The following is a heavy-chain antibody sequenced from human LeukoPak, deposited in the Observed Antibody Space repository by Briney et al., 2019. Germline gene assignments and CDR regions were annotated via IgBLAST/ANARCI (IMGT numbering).Heavy chain of an antibody. Sequence: GGSLRLSCAASGFTFSSYSMNWVRQAPGKGLEWVSYISTSSSTIYYADSVKGRFTISRDNAKNSLYLQMNSLRAEDTAVYYCAREATTVITPGWFAVHWGQGSLVTVSS. CDR3: AREATTVITPGWFAVH. J-gene: IGHJ4*02. CDR2: ISTSSSTI. V-gene: IGHV3-48*04. CDR1: GFTFSSYS. D-gene: IGHD4-23*01.